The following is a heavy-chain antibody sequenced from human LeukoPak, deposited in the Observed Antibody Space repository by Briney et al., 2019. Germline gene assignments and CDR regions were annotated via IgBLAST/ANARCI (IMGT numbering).Heavy chain of an antibody. CDR1: GGSIKGYR. V-gene: IGHV4-4*08. Sequence: PSETLSLTCTVSGGSIKGYRWSWIRQPPGKGLEWIGYIYSNEATEYKPSLKSRVTISADTSKNQFSLKLTSVSAADTAIYYCARRNDFHIWGQGTMVTVSS. CDR3: ARRNDFHI. J-gene: IGHJ3*02. CDR2: IYSNEAT.